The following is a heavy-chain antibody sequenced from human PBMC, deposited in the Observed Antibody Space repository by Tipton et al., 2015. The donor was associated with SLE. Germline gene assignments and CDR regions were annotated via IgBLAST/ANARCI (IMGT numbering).Heavy chain of an antibody. D-gene: IGHD3-22*01. CDR2: ISYDGSNK. Sequence: LSLTCAASGFTFSDYEINWVRQAPGKGLEWVAVISYDGSNKYYADSVKGRFTISRDNAKNSLYLQMNSLRAEDTAVYYCARDDYYDSSGWDVWGKGTTVTVSS. J-gene: IGHJ6*04. CDR1: GFTFSDYE. V-gene: IGHV3-30-3*01. CDR3: ARDDYYDSSGWDV.